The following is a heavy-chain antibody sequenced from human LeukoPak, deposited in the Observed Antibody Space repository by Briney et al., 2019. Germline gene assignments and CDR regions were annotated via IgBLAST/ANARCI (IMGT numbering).Heavy chain of an antibody. V-gene: IGHV3-30*02. CDR3: AKDRFVKGSGWYNWFDP. D-gene: IGHD6-19*01. J-gene: IGHJ5*02. Sequence: GGSLRLSCAASGFTFSSYGMHWVRQAPGKGLEWVAFIRYDGSNKYYADSVKGRFTISRDNSKNTLYLQMNSLRAEDTAVYYCAKDRFVKGSGWYNWFDPWGQGTLVTVS. CDR1: GFTFSSYG. CDR2: IRYDGSNK.